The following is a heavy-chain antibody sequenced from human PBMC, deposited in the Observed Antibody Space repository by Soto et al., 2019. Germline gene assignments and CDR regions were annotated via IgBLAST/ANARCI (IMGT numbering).Heavy chain of an antibody. Sequence: GGSLRLSCSASGFTFSNFAMHWVRQAPGKGLEWVAVISYGGTDKYYADSLKGRFTVSRDDSKDTLYLQMNSLRVEDTAVYYCAKEYSSSFHFYYGMDVWGQGTTVTVSS. CDR2: ISYGGTDK. V-gene: IGHV3-30*18. CDR1: GFTFSNFA. J-gene: IGHJ6*02. D-gene: IGHD6-6*01. CDR3: AKEYSSSFHFYYGMDV.